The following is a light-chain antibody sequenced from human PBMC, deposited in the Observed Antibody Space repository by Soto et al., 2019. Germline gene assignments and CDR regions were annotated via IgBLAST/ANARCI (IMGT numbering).Light chain of an antibody. CDR2: GAS. Sequence: EIVMTQSPATLSVSPGGRATLSCRASQSIGDTLAWYQQKPGQAPRLLIYGASTRATSFPARFSGSGSGTDFTLTISSLQSEDFAVYYCQQYNNWPWTFGQGTKVDI. CDR1: QSIGDT. J-gene: IGKJ1*01. CDR3: QQYNNWPWT. V-gene: IGKV3-15*01.